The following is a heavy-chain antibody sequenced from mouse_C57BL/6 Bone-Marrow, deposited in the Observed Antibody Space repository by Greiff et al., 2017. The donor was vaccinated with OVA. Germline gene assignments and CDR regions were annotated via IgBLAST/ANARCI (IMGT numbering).Heavy chain of an antibody. D-gene: IGHD3-2*02. V-gene: IGHV1-53*01. CDR1: GYTFTSYW. CDR2: INPSNGGT. CDR3: ARRRGQLRFWFAY. Sequence: VQLQQSGPELVKPGASVKLSCKASGYTFTSYWMHWVKQRPGQGLEWIGNINPSNGGTNYNEKFKSKATLTVDKSSSTAYMQLSSLTSEDSAVYYCARRRGQLRFWFAYWGQGTLVTVSA. J-gene: IGHJ3*01.